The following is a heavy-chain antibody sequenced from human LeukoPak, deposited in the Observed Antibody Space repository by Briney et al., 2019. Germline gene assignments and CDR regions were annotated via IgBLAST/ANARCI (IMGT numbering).Heavy chain of an antibody. Sequence: ASVKDSCKASGGTFSSYAISWVRQAPGQGLEWMGGIMPIFGTANYAQKFQGRVTITTDESTSTAYMELSSLRSEDTAVHYCARGFLEWLLSGYYYYYMDVWGKGTTVTVSS. J-gene: IGHJ6*03. CDR1: GGTFSSYA. D-gene: IGHD3-3*01. V-gene: IGHV1-69*05. CDR3: ARGFLEWLLSGYYYYYMDV. CDR2: IMPIFGTA.